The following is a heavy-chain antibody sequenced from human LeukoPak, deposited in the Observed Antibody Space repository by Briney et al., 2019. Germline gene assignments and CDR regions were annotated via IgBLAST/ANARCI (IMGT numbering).Heavy chain of an antibody. J-gene: IGHJ5*02. CDR3: ARGIGYSSSWYRRNWFDP. V-gene: IGHV4-34*01. CDR1: GGPFSGYY. D-gene: IGHD6-13*01. Sequence: SETLSLTCAVYGGPFSGYYWSWIRQHPGKGLEWLGEINHSGSTNYNPSLKSRVTISVDTSKNQFSLKLSSVTAADTAVYYCARGIGYSSSWYRRNWFDPWGQGTLVTVSS. CDR2: INHSGST.